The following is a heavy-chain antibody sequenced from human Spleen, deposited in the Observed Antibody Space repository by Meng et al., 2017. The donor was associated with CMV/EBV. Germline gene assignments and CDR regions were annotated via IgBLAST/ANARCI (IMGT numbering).Heavy chain of an antibody. CDR1: GFTFSSSA. CDR2: ISGSGGST. CDR3: AKDLAEYCSSTSCYFGWDYYYGMDV. Sequence: GESLKISCAASGFTFSSSAMSWVRQAPGKGLEWVSAISGSGGSTYYADSVKGRFTISRDNSKNTLYLQMNSLRAEDTAVYYCAKDLAEYCSSTSCYFGWDYYYGMDVWGQGTTVTVSS. J-gene: IGHJ6*02. V-gene: IGHV3-23*01. D-gene: IGHD2-2*01.